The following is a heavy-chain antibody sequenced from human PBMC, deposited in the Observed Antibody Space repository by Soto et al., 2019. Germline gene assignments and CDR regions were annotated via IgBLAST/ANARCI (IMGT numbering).Heavy chain of an antibody. V-gene: IGHV3-21*01. CDR2: ISGTSVYL. CDR1: RFTFRNYN. CDR3: AREGALKPFSS. J-gene: IGHJ5*02. Sequence: PGGSLRLSCVASRFTFRNYNINWVRQAPGKGLEWVSHISGTSVYLHYVDSVKGRFTISRDNAKNSVYLQMDSLRVEDTAVYYCAREGALKPFSSWGQGALVTVSS.